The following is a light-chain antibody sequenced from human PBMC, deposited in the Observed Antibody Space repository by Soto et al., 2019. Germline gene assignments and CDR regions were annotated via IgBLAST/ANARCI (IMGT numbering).Light chain of an antibody. J-gene: IGLJ1*01. Sequence: QSVLAQPASVSGSPGQSITISCTGTSSDVGSYNLVSWYQQHPGKATKLMIYEVSKRPSGVSNRFSGSKSGNTASLTIFGLQAEDEADYYCCSYAGSSTLYVFGTGTKVTVL. CDR2: EVS. CDR3: CSYAGSSTLYV. V-gene: IGLV2-23*02. CDR1: SSDVGSYNL.